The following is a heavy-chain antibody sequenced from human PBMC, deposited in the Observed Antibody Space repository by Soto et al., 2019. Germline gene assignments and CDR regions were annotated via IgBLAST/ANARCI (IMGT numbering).Heavy chain of an antibody. CDR1: GYTFTNYG. V-gene: IGHV1-18*01. J-gene: IGHJ4*02. CDR2: INVYNGKT. CDR3: ARGPDPTSFDY. Sequence: QVQLVQSGGEVAKPGASVKVSCKASGYTFTNYGINWVRQAPGLGLEWMGWINVYNGKTNYAQKFQARVTMTTDTSTNSVSMALRSLRSDDTAVYYCARGPDPTSFDYWGQGTLVIVSS.